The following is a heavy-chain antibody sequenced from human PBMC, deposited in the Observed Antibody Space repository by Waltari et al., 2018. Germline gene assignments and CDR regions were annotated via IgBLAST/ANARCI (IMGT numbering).Heavy chain of an antibody. CDR3: ARGDSSGYSYYFDY. CDR2: IYYSGST. CDR1: GGSISSYY. D-gene: IGHD3-22*01. V-gene: IGHV4-59*01. Sequence: QVQLQESGPGLVKPSETLSLTCTVSGGSISSYYWSWIRQPPGKGLEWIGYIYYSGSTNYNPSLKSRVTISVDTSKNQFSLKLSSVTAADTAVYYCARGDSSGYSYYFDYWGQGTLVTVSS. J-gene: IGHJ4*02.